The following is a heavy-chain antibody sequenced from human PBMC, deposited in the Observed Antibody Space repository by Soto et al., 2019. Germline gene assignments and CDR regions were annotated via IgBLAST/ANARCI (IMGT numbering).Heavy chain of an antibody. CDR1: GGSISSYY. D-gene: IGHD6-19*01. CDR2: IYYSGST. Sequence: PSETLSLTCTVSGGSISSYYWSWIRQPPGKGLEWIGYIYYSGSTNYNPSLKSRVTISVDTSKNQFSLKLSSVTAADTAVYYCARYSSGWSLDYWGQGTLVTVSS. CDR3: ARYSSGWSLDY. V-gene: IGHV4-59*01. J-gene: IGHJ4*02.